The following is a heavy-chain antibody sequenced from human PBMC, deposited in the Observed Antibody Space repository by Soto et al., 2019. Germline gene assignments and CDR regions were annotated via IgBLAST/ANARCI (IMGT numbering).Heavy chain of an antibody. CDR3: ARDQLVGGAKYFQH. J-gene: IGHJ1*01. D-gene: IGHD1-26*01. V-gene: IGHV3-30-3*01. Sequence: QVQLVESGGGVVQPGRSLRLSCAASGFTFSSYAMHWVRQAPGKGLEWVAVISYDGSNKYYADCVKGRFTISRDNSKNTLYLQMNSLRAEDTAVYYCARDQLVGGAKYFQHWGQGTLVTVSS. CDR2: ISYDGSNK. CDR1: GFTFSSYA.